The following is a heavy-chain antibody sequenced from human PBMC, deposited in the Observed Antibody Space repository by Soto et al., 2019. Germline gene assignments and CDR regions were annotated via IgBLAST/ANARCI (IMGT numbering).Heavy chain of an antibody. Sequence: ASVKVSCKASGYTFTSYGISWVRQAPGQGLEWMGWISAYNGNTNYAQKLQGRVTMTTDTSTSTAYMELRSLRSDDTAVYYCARGESYYDFWSCYASYLSYYMDVWGKGTTVTVSS. D-gene: IGHD3-3*01. CDR1: GYTFTSYG. CDR2: ISAYNGNT. J-gene: IGHJ6*03. V-gene: IGHV1-18*01. CDR3: ARGESYYDFWSCYASYLSYYMDV.